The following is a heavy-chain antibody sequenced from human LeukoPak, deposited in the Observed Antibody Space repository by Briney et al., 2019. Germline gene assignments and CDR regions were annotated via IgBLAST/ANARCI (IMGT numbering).Heavy chain of an antibody. CDR1: GFTFSSYW. V-gene: IGHV3-7*01. J-gene: IGHJ4*02. CDR2: IKKDGSEK. Sequence: GGSLRLSCAASGFTFSSYWMSWVRQAPGKGLEWVANIKKDGSEKYYVDSVKGRFTISRDNARTSLYLQMNSLRAEDTAVYYCARDLSGVTGYTYGRGIDYWGQGTLVTVSS. CDR3: ARDLSGVTGYTYGRGIDY. D-gene: IGHD5-18*01.